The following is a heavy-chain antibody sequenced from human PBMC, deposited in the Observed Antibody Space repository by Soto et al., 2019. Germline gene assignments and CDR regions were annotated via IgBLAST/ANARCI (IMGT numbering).Heavy chain of an antibody. J-gene: IGHJ6*03. Sequence: GGSLRLSCAASGFTFSSYTMRWVRQAPGKGLEWVSNIRRSGSDTYYADSVKGRFTISRDNAKNTLYLQMNSLRAEDTAVHYCARDSGYCSGGSCYTRNMDVWGKGTTVTVSS. CDR2: IRRSGSDT. CDR3: ARDSGYCSGGSCYTRNMDV. D-gene: IGHD2-15*01. CDR1: GFTFSSYT. V-gene: IGHV3-21*01.